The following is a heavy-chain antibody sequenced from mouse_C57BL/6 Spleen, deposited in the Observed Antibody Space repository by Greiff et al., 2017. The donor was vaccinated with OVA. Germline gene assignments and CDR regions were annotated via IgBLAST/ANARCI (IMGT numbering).Heavy chain of an antibody. CDR2: IYPGSGST. Sequence: VQLQQPGAELVKPGASVKMSCKASGYTFTSYWITWVKQRPGQGLEWIGDIYPGSGSTNYNEKFKSKATLTVDTSSSTAYMQLSSLTSEDSAVYYCAREGYGSIDWYFDVWGTGTTVTVSS. CDR1: GYTFTSYW. J-gene: IGHJ1*03. CDR3: AREGYGSIDWYFDV. V-gene: IGHV1-55*01. D-gene: IGHD1-1*01.